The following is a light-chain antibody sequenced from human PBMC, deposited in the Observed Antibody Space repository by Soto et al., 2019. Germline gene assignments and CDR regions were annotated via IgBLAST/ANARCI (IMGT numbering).Light chain of an antibody. CDR3: QQYDSSQWT. Sequence: EIVLTQSPGTLSLSPGERATLSCRASQSVSSSYLAWYQQKPGQAPRLLIYGASSRATGISDRFSGSGSGTDFTITISRLEPEDFAVYYCQQYDSSQWTFGQGTKVEIK. CDR2: GAS. V-gene: IGKV3-20*01. CDR1: QSVSSSY. J-gene: IGKJ1*01.